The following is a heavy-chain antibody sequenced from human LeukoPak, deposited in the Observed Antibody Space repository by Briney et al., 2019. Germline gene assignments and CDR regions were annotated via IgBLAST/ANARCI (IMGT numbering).Heavy chain of an antibody. D-gene: IGHD3-10*01. CDR2: ISYDGNDK. Sequence: GGSLRLSCVASGFTFSKYGMHWVRKAPGKGLGWVAVISYDGNDKYYADSVKGRFTISRDISKNTLYLQMNTLRTEDTAVYYCAKDSVWFGDLLGGMDVWGQGTTVTVSS. CDR3: AKDSVWFGDLLGGMDV. CDR1: GFTFSKYG. V-gene: IGHV3-30*18. J-gene: IGHJ6*02.